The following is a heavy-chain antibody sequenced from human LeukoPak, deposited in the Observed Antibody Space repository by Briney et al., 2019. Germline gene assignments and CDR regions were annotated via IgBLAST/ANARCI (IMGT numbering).Heavy chain of an antibody. CDR3: ASSLLWFGDY. D-gene: IGHD3-10*01. Sequence: GKSLRLSCAASGFTFSSYGMHWVRQAPGKGLEWVAVISYDGSNEYYADSVKGRFTISRGNSKNTLYLQMNSLRAEDTAVYYCASSLLWFGDYWGQGTLVTVSS. CDR2: ISYDGSNE. J-gene: IGHJ4*02. CDR1: GFTFSSYG. V-gene: IGHV3-30*03.